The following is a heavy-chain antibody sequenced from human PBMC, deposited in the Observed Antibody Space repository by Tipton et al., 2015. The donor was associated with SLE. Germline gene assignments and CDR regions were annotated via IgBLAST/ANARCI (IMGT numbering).Heavy chain of an antibody. J-gene: IGHJ4*01. CDR2: IYHSGST. D-gene: IGHD6-19*01. Sequence: TLSLTCTVSGGSIRRGGYYWSWKRQHPGKGLEWIGRIYHSGSTYYNPSLKSLVTISVDTSKNQFSLKLSSVTAADTAVYYCARGGVAVAGRPGLDYWGHGTLVTVSS. CDR3: ARGGVAVAGRPGLDY. CDR1: GGSIRRGGYY. V-gene: IGHV4-31*01.